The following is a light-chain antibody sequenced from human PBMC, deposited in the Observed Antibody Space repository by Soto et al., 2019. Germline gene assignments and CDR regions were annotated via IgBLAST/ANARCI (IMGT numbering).Light chain of an antibody. CDR2: DVS. V-gene: IGLV2-14*01. Sequence: QPASVSGSPGQSITISCTGTSSDVGGYNYVSWYQQHPGKAPKLMIYDVSKRPSGVSNRFSGSKSGNTASLTISGLQAEDEADYYCSSYTSSSTLVFGGGTKLTVL. CDR1: SSDVGGYNY. J-gene: IGLJ2*01. CDR3: SSYTSSSTLV.